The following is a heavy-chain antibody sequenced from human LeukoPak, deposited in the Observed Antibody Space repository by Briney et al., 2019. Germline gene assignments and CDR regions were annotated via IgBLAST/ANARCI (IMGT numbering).Heavy chain of an antibody. CDR2: ISWNSGSI. Sequence: GRSLRLSCAASGFTFDDYAMHWVRQAPGKGLEWVSGISWNSGSIGYADSVKGRFTISRDNAKNSLYLQMNSLRAEDTALYYCATVAGSFDYWGQGTLVTVSS. D-gene: IGHD6-19*01. V-gene: IGHV3-9*01. J-gene: IGHJ4*02. CDR1: GFTFDDYA. CDR3: ATVAGSFDY.